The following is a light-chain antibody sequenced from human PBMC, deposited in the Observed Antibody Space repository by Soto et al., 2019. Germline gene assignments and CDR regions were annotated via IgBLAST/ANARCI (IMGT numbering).Light chain of an antibody. J-gene: IGKJ4*01. Sequence: EVVMTQSPATLSVSPGEGATLYCRASQSIRSNLAWYQKKPGQSHRLLLYGASTRATAVPARFSGSGSGTEFTLTISSLQSEDFAVYYCQQYDNLSLPFGGGTQVEIK. CDR2: GAS. CDR1: QSIRSN. CDR3: QQYDNLSLP. V-gene: IGKV3-15*01.